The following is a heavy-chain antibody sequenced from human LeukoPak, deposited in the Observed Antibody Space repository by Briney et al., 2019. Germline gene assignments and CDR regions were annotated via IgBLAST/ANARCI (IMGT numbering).Heavy chain of an antibody. CDR3: TRGFDISDY. CDR2: ISSSGGTM. D-gene: IGHD3-3*02. CDR1: GLTFSSYS. V-gene: IGHV3-48*04. Sequence: LXLSXAVSGLTFSSYSMNWVRQAPGKGLEWLSYISSSGGTMYYADSVEGRFIISRDNAKNSLYLQMNSLRVEDTAIYYCTRGFDISDYWGQGTVVTVSS. J-gene: IGHJ4*02.